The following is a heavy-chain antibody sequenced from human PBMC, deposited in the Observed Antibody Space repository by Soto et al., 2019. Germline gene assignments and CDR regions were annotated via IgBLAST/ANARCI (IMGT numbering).Heavy chain of an antibody. J-gene: IGHJ4*02. V-gene: IGHV3-7*03. CDR2: ISPEEREK. Sequence: EVQLVESGGGLVQPGGSLSSSCEVSGFILSVYWMTWVRQAPGKGLGWVATISPEEREKYYVDSLKGRFTSSRDNAKNSLYLQMISLRAEDTALYYCARARIDYWGRGTLITVSS. CDR1: GFILSVYW. CDR3: ARARIDY.